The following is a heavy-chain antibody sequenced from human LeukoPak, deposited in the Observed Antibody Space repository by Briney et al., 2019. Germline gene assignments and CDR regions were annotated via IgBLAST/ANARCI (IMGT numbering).Heavy chain of an antibody. D-gene: IGHD2-15*01. J-gene: IGHJ4*02. CDR3: AKGSGGGRPYYFDY. V-gene: IGHV4-59*01. Sequence: PSETLSLTCTVSGRSMSRYYWSGLRQPPGQGVEWIGYIYRSGSTNYTPSLTSRVTIAVDTSKNQFSLKLSSVTAADTALYYCAKGSGGGRPYYFDYWGQGTLVTVSS. CDR1: GRSMSRYY. CDR2: IYRSGST.